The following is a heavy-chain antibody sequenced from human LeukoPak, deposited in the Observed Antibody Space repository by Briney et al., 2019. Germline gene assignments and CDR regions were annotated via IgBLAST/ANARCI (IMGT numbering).Heavy chain of an antibody. J-gene: IGHJ5*02. V-gene: IGHV1-69*04. CDR2: IIPILGIE. D-gene: IGHD3-22*01. CDR1: GGTFSSYA. Sequence: SVKVSCKASGGTFSSYAISWVRQAPGQGLEWMGRIIPILGIENYAQKFQGRVTITADKSTSTAYMELSSLRSEDTAVYYCARSYYYESSGYPYNWFDPWGQGTLVTVSS. CDR3: ARSYYYESSGYPYNWFDP.